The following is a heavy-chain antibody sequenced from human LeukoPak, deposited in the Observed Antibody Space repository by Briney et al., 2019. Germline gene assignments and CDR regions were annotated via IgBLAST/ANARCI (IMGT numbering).Heavy chain of an antibody. CDR2: IWYDGSNK. V-gene: IGHV3-33*01. CDR3: ARDRETWYFDF. CDR1: AFTFSSFG. Sequence: GRSLRLSCAASAFTFSSFGMHWVRQAPGKGLEWVAVIWYDGSNKYYADSVEGRFTISRDNSKNTLYPQMSSLRAEDTAVYYCARDRETWYFDFWGQGTLVTVSS. J-gene: IGHJ4*02.